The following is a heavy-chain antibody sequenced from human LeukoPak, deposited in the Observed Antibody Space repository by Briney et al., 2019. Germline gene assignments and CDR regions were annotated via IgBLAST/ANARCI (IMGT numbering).Heavy chain of an antibody. J-gene: IGHJ3*02. V-gene: IGHV3-30-3*01. CDR3: ARGSRDAFDI. CDR2: ISYDGSNK. Sequence: PGGSLRPSCAASGFTFSSYAMHWVRQAPGKGLEWVAVISYDGSNKYYADSVKGRFTIPRDNSKNTLYLQMNSLRAEDTAVYYCARGSRDAFDIWGQGTMVTVSS. CDR1: GFTFSSYA.